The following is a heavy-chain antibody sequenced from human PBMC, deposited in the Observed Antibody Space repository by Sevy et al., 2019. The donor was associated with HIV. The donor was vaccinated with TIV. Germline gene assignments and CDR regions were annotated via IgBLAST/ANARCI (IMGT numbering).Heavy chain of an antibody. V-gene: IGHV3-48*03. CDR2: ISSSGSTI. CDR3: ARELLSSGSSYYYYYGIDV. D-gene: IGHD3-22*01. CDR1: GFTFSSYE. J-gene: IGHJ6*02. Sequence: GGSLRLSCAASGFTFSSYEMNWVRQAPGKGLEWVSYISSSGSTIYYADSVKGRFTISRDNAKNSLYLQMNSLRAEDTAVYYYARELLSSGSSYYYYYGIDVWGQGTTVTVSS.